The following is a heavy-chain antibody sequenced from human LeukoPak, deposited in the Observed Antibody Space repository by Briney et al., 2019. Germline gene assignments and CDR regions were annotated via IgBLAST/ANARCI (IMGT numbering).Heavy chain of an antibody. D-gene: IGHD1-26*01. CDR3: ARVVVGVGANY. V-gene: IGHV1-2*02. CDR2: INPNSGGT. CDR1: GYTFTGYY. Sequence: ASVKVSCKASGYTFTGYYMHWVRQAPGQGLEWMGWINPNSGGTYYAQKFQGRVTMTSDTSTSTAYMELGSLRSDDTAVYYCARVVVGVGANYWGQGTLVTVSS. J-gene: IGHJ4*02.